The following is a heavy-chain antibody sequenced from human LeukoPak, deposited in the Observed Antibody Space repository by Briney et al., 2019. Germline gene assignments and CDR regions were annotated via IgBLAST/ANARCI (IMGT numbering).Heavy chain of an antibody. CDR3: ARGGLNYYDSSGYYSNDAFDI. J-gene: IGHJ3*02. D-gene: IGHD3-22*01. CDR2: INPNSGGT. Sequence: ASVKVSCKASGYTFTGYYMHWVRQAPGQGLEWMGWINPNSGGTNYAQKFQGGVTMTRDTSISTAYMELSRLRSGDTAVYYCARGGLNYYDSSGYYSNDAFDIWGQGTMVTVSS. CDR1: GYTFTGYY. V-gene: IGHV1-2*02.